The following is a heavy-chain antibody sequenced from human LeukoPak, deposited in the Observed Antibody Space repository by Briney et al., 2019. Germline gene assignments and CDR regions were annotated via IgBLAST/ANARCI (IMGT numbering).Heavy chain of an antibody. CDR2: IWYDGSNK. Sequence: PGGSLRLSCAASGFTFSSYGMHWVRQAPGKGLEWVAVIWYDGSNKYYADSVKGRFTISRDNSKNTLYLQMNSLRAEDTAVYYCARGIPSIVVVTASGSNENWFDPWGQGTLVTVSS. D-gene: IGHD2-21*02. CDR1: GFTFSSYG. V-gene: IGHV3-33*01. CDR3: ARGIPSIVVVTASGSNENWFDP. J-gene: IGHJ5*02.